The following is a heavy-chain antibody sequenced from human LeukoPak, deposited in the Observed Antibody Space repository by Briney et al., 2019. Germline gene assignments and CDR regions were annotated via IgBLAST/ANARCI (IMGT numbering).Heavy chain of an antibody. J-gene: IGHJ5*02. V-gene: IGHV4-59*12. CDR1: GGSISSYY. Sequence: PSETLSLTCTVSGGSISSYYWSWIRQPPGKGLEWIGYIYYSGSTNYNPSLKSRVTISVDTSKNQFSLKLSSVTAADTAVYYCARVWFGEFYNWFDPWGQGTLVTVSS. D-gene: IGHD3-10*01. CDR2: IYYSGST. CDR3: ARVWFGEFYNWFDP.